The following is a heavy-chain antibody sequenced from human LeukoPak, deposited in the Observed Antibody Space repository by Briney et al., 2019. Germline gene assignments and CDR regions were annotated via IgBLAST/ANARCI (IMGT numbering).Heavy chain of an antibody. D-gene: IGHD3-22*01. CDR1: GGSISSGGYS. V-gene: IGHV4-30-2*01. CDR3: ARAERGYYDSSGYYYLRTPAEYFQH. CDR2: IYHSGST. J-gene: IGHJ1*01. Sequence: KPSQTLSLTCAVSGGSISSGGYSWSWIRQPPGKGLEWIGYIYHSGSTYYNPSLKSRVTISVDTSKNQFSLKLSSVTAADTAVYYCARAERGYYDSSGYYYLRTPAEYFQHWGQGTLVTVSS.